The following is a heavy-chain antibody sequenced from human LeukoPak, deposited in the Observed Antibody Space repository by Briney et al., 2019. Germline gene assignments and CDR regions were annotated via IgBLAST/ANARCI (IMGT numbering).Heavy chain of an antibody. V-gene: IGHV1-18*01. CDR1: GYTFTSYG. CDR3: ARDHYYDSSGYYGRDY. J-gene: IGHJ4*02. CDR2: ISAYNGNT. D-gene: IGHD3-22*01. Sequence: ASVKVSCKASGYTFTSYGISWVRQAPGQGLEWMGWISAYNGNTSYAHSLQGRVTMTTDTSTTTAYMELRSLRSDDTAVYYCARDHYYDSSGYYGRDYWGQGTLVTVSS.